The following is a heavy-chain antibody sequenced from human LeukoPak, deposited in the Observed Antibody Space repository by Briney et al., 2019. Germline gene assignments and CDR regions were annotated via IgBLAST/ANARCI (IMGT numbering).Heavy chain of an antibody. CDR1: GYTFTSYD. CDR2: MNPNSGNT. D-gene: IGHD6-13*01. CDR3: ARGKIAAAGKPLDY. Sequence: GASVKVSCKASGYTFTSYDINWVRQAPGQGLEWMGWMNPNSGNTGYAQKFQGRVTITRNTSISTAYMELSSLRSEDTAVYYCARGKIAAAGKPLDYWGQGTLVTVSS. V-gene: IGHV1-8*03. J-gene: IGHJ4*02.